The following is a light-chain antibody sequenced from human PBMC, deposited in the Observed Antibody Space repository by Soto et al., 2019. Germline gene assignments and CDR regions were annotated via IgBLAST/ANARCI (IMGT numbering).Light chain of an antibody. J-gene: IGLJ3*02. V-gene: IGLV2-14*03. CDR1: SSDVGGYNS. CDR2: DVS. CDR3: SSYTSSSTV. Sequence: QSALTQPASVSGSPGQSITISCTGTSSDVGGYNSVSWYQQHPGKAPKLMIYDVSNRPSGVSNRFSGSKSGNTASLTISGLQAEDEADYYCSSYTSSSTVFAGGTQLTVL.